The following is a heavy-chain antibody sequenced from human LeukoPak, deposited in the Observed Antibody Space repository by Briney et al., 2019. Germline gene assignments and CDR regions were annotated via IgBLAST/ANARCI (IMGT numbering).Heavy chain of an antibody. J-gene: IGHJ3*02. V-gene: IGHV4-4*07. CDR2: INPSGST. Sequence: PSETLSLTCTVSGGSVSSYYWSWIRQPAGKGLEWIGRINPSGSTNYNPSLKSRLTMSVDTSKNQFSLKLSSVTAADTAVYYCAKYYDFWSGYLDIWGQGTMVTVSS. CDR1: GGSVSSYY. CDR3: AKYYDFWSGYLDI. D-gene: IGHD3-3*01.